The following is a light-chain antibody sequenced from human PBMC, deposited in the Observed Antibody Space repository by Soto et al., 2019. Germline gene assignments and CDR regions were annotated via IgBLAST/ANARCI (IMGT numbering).Light chain of an antibody. CDR1: QSVNNY. V-gene: IGKV3-11*01. CDR3: QQYGSSGT. CDR2: DAS. Sequence: PGERATLSCRASQSVNNYLAWYQQKPGQPPRLLIYDASNRATGIPARFSGSGSGTDFTLTISRPEPEDFAVYYCQQYGSSGTFGQGTKVEIK. J-gene: IGKJ1*01.